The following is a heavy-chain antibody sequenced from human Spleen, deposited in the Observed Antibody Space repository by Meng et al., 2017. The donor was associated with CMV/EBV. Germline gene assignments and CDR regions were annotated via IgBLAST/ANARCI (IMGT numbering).Heavy chain of an antibody. Sequence: ASVKVSCKASGYSFTSYNINWVRLATGQGREWMGWMNPNNGNTAYERQFQGRVTMTRNTSINTAYMELSSLSSDDTAVYYCAKESAGFYYYGMDVWGQGTTVTVSS. CDR1: GYSFTSYN. CDR3: AKESAGFYYYGMDV. V-gene: IGHV1-8*01. J-gene: IGHJ6*02. CDR2: MNPNNGNT. D-gene: IGHD6-13*01.